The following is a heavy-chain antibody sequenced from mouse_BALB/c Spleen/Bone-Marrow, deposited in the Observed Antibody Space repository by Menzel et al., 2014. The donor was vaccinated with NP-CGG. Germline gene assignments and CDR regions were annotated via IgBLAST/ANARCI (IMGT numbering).Heavy chain of an antibody. Sequence: VQLQQSGGGLVQPGGSRKLSCAASGFTFSSFGMHWVRQAPEEGLEWIAYISSDSGAIFYADTVKGRFTISRDNPKNTLFLQMTSLRSEDTAIYFCTRGGNWEDFDYWGQGTTLTVSS. J-gene: IGHJ2*01. D-gene: IGHD4-1*01. CDR2: ISSDSGAI. CDR1: GFTFSSFG. V-gene: IGHV5-17*02. CDR3: TRGGNWEDFDY.